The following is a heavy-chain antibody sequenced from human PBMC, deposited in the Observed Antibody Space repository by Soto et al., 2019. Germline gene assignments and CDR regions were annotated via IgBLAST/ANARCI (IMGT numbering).Heavy chain of an antibody. V-gene: IGHV1-69*01. CDR2: IIPLSGTA. CDR1: GGTFSNYA. CDR3: ASDYAGADTYYEGMAV. Sequence: QVQLVQSGAEVKKPGSSVKVSCKASGGTFSNYAISWVRQAHGQGLEWMGGIIPLSGTANYAQKFQGRVTIAAGDSTSTAYMELGRLRSEDTAVYYCASDYAGADTYYEGMAVGGQGTTVTVSS. J-gene: IGHJ6*02. D-gene: IGHD6-19*01.